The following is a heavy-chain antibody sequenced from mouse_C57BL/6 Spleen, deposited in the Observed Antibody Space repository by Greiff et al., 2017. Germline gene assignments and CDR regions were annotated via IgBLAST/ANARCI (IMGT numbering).Heavy chain of an antibody. Sequence: QVQLKQSGAELVRPGTSVKMSCKASGYTFTNYWIGWAKQRPGHGLEWIGDIYPGGGYTNYNEKFKGKATLTADKSSSTAYMQFSSLTSEDSAIYYCARWMAQVIDYWGQGTTLTVSS. V-gene: IGHV1-63*01. CDR3: ARWMAQVIDY. J-gene: IGHJ2*01. D-gene: IGHD3-2*02. CDR1: GYTFTNYW. CDR2: IYPGGGYT.